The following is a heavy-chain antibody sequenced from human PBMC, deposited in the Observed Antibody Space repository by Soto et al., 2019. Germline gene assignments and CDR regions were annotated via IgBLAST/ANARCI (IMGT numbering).Heavy chain of an antibody. CDR1: GGTFSSYA. J-gene: IGHJ4*02. V-gene: IGHV1-69*13. Sequence: ASVKVSCKASGGTFSSYAISWVRQAPGQGLEWMGGIIPIFGTANYAQKFQGRVTITADESTSTAYMELSSLRSEDTAVYYCARLNEYSSGSQYWGQGTLVTVSS. CDR3: ARLNEYSSGSQY. D-gene: IGHD6-19*01. CDR2: IIPIFGTA.